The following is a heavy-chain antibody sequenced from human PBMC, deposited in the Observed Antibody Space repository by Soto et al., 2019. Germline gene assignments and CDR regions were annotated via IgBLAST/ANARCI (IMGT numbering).Heavy chain of an antibody. V-gene: IGHV4-59*01. J-gene: IGHJ6*02. Sequence: SETLSLTCTVSGGSISSYYWSWIRQPPGKGLEWIGYIYYSGSTNYNPSLKSRVTISVDTSKNQFSLKLSSVTAADTAVYYCARAGMDYHYGMAFWGQGTTVTVSS. CDR1: GGSISSYY. D-gene: IGHD2-2*03. CDR2: IYYSGST. CDR3: ARAGMDYHYGMAF.